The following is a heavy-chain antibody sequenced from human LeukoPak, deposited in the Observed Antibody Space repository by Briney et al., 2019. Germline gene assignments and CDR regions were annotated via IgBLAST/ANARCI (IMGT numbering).Heavy chain of an antibody. CDR3: ARDEGYYNHE. V-gene: IGHV3-23*01. CDR2: ISGSGGST. J-gene: IGHJ4*02. D-gene: IGHD3-22*01. Sequence: PGGTLRLSCAASGFTFSSYGMSWVRQAPGKGLEWVSAISGSGGSTYYADSVKGRFTISRDNSKNTLYLQMNSLRAEDTAIYYCARDEGYYNHEWGQGTLVTVSS. CDR1: GFTFSSYG.